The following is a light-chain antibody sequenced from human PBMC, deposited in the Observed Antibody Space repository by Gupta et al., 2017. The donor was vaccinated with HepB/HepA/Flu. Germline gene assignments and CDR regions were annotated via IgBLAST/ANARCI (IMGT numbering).Light chain of an antibody. Sequence: QSALTPPASVFGSPGQSITISCTGTSNDIGGYDFVSWYQQHPGKAPKRMIFDVTHRPSGVSFRLSGSKSGNTASLTISGLQAEDEADYYCSSFRSPSTLVFGVGTKVTVL. CDR2: DVT. V-gene: IGLV2-14*03. CDR1: SNDIGGYDF. J-gene: IGLJ2*01. CDR3: SSFRSPSTLV.